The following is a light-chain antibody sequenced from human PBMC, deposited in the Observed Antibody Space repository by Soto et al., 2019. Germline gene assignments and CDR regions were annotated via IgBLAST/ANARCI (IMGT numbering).Light chain of an antibody. J-gene: IGLJ2*01. CDR3: SSYTSSPTHVV. V-gene: IGLV2-14*01. CDR1: SSDVGGYNF. Sequence: QSGLTQPASVPGSPGQSITISCTGTSSDVGGYNFVSWCQQHPGKAPKLIIYEVRNRPSGVSNRFSGSRSGNTAFLTISGLQAEDEADYYCSSYTSSPTHVVFGGGTKLTVL. CDR2: EVR.